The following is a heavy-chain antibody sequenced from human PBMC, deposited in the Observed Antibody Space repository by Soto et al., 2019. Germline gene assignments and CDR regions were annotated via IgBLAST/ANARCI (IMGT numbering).Heavy chain of an antibody. CDR1: GFSLTNGRMG. J-gene: IGHJ6*02. Sequence: QVTLKESGPVLVKPPETLTLTCSVSGFSLTNGRMGVSWIRQPPGTALEWLAHFFSDAKRSYSTSMQSRLNMYKDSSGSQVVLTMTNMAPADTATYFCARMDGDYNYYGLDVWGHGIAVTVSS. V-gene: IGHV2-26*01. CDR3: ARMDGDYNYYGLDV. D-gene: IGHD4-17*01. CDR2: FFSDAKR.